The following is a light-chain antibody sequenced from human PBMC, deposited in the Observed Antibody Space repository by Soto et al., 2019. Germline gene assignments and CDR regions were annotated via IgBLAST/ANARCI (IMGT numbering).Light chain of an antibody. Sequence: DIQMTQSPSALSASVGDRVTISCRSSQHIATYLNWYQHQPGKAPKLLVYAASTLQGGVPSRFSGSGSGTDFRLTISSLQPDDFATYYCQQSSTIPRTFGQGTKVDI. CDR2: AAS. CDR1: QHIATY. V-gene: IGKV1-39*01. CDR3: QQSSTIPRT. J-gene: IGKJ1*01.